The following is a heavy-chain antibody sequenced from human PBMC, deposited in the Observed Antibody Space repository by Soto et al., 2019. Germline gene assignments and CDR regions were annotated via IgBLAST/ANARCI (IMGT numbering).Heavy chain of an antibody. CDR1: GGTFSSYA. D-gene: IGHD3-22*01. J-gene: IGHJ6*02. CDR3: ARDRSYYGSSGYYYGMDV. V-gene: IGHV1-69*06. CDR2: IIPIFGTA. Sequence: ASVKVSCKASGGTFSSYAISWVRQAPGQGLERMGGIIPIFGTANYAQKFQGRVTITADKSTSTAYMELSSLRSEDTAVYYCARDRSYYGSSGYYYGMDVWGQGTAVTVSS.